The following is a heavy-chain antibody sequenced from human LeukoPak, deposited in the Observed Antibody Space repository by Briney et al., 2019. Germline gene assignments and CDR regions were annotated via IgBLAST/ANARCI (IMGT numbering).Heavy chain of an antibody. V-gene: IGHV3-21*04. J-gene: IGHJ6*03. CDR2: ITTGSTYM. CDR1: GFTFSSYA. CDR3: YYMVV. Sequence: PGGSLRLSCSASGFTFSSYAMNWVRQAPGKGLEWVSSITTGSTYMYYADSVRGRFTISRDNAKNSLYLQMSSLRADDTAVYYYYYMVVWGKGTMVTVSS.